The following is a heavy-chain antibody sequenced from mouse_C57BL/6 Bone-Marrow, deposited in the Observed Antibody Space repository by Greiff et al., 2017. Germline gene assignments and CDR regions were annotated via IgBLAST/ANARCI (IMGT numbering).Heavy chain of an antibody. Sequence: QVQLQQPGAELVRPGTSVKLSCKASGYTFTSYWMHWVKQRPGQGLEWIGVIDPSDSYTNYKAKFKGKATLTVDTSSSTAYMQLSSLTSEDSAVYICESDALFSRYFDVWGTGTTVTVSS. J-gene: IGHJ1*03. D-gene: IGHD6-5*01. CDR3: ESDALFSRYFDV. V-gene: IGHV1-59*01. CDR1: GYTFTSYW. CDR2: IDPSDSYT.